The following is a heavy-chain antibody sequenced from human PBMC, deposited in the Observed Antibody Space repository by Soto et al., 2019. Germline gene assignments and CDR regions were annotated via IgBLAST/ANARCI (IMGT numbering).Heavy chain of an antibody. J-gene: IGHJ3*02. CDR1: GFTFSSYG. CDR3: AKQKGFLEWFDAFDI. V-gene: IGHV3-30*18. D-gene: IGHD3-3*01. Sequence: PVGSLRLSCAASGFTFSSYGMHWVRQAPGKGLEWVAVISYDGSNKYYADSVKGRFTISRDNSKNTLYLQMNSLRAEDTAVYYCAKQKGFLEWFDAFDIWGQGTMVTVSS. CDR2: ISYDGSNK.